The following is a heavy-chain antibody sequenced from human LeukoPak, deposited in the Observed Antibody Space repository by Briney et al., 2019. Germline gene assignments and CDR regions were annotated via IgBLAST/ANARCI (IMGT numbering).Heavy chain of an antibody. V-gene: IGHV3-23*01. CDR3: AKTHSSSWHPLDF. J-gene: IGHJ4*02. D-gene: IGHD6-13*01. CDR2: IVGDGGST. CDR1: GFPFSSYA. Sequence: TGGSLRLSCAASGFPFSSYAMSWVRQAPGKGLEWVSAIVGDGGSTYYADSVKGRFTISRDNSNNTLYLQMNNLRAEDTAVCYCAKTHSSSWHPLDFWGQGTLVTASS.